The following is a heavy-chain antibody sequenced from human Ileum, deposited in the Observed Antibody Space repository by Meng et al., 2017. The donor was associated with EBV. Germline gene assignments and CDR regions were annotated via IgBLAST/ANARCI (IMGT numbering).Heavy chain of an antibody. D-gene: IGHD3-3*01. J-gene: IGHJ4*02. V-gene: IGHV4-39*01. CDR2: IYYSGST. CDR3: ARRYYGVPFDN. Sequence: QLPLHESGPGLVKPSETLSLTCAVSGDSISSSNPWWGWIRQPPGKGLEWVGTIYYSGSTFYNPSLKSRVTISLDTSKNQFSLKVSSVTAADTAVYYCARRYYGVPFDNWGQGTLVTVSS. CDR1: GDSISSSNPW.